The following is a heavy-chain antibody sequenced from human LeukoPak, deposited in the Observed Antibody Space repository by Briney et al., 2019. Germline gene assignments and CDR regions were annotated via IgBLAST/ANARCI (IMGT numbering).Heavy chain of an antibody. CDR2: IYYSGST. V-gene: IGHV4-59*01. J-gene: IGHJ3*02. Sequence: SETLSLPCTVSGGSISSYYWSWIRQPPGKGLEWIGYIYYSGSTNYNPSLKSRVTISVDTSKNQFSLKLSSVTAADTAVYYCARGIAAAGSAFDIWGQGTMVTVSS. CDR1: GGSISSYY. D-gene: IGHD6-13*01. CDR3: ARGIAAAGSAFDI.